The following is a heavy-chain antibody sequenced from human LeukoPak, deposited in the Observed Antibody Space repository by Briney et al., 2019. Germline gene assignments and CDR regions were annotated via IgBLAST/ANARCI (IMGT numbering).Heavy chain of an antibody. CDR1: GFTFSSYS. CDR3: ARDPAGWVWDAFDI. CDR2: ISSSSSTI. Sequence: GGSLRPSCAASGFTFSSYSMNWVRQAPGKGLEWVSYISSSSSTIYYADSVKGRFTISRDNAKNSLYLQMNSLRAEDTAVYYCARDPAGWVWDAFDIWGQGTMVTVSS. J-gene: IGHJ3*02. D-gene: IGHD3-16*01. V-gene: IGHV3-48*01.